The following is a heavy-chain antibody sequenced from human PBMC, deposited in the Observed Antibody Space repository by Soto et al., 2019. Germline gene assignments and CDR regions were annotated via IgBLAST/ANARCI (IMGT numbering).Heavy chain of an antibody. V-gene: IGHV3-11*01. CDR1: GFTFSDYY. D-gene: IGHD6-13*01. CDR2: ISSSGSTI. J-gene: IGHJ6*03. CDR3: ARAGHPTRGSSWYLRRYYYYYMDV. Sequence: QVQLVESGGGLVKPGGSLRLSCAASGFTFSDYYMSWIRQAPGKGLEWVSYISSSGSTIYYADSVKGRFTISRANAKNSLYLQMNSLRAEDTAVYYCARAGHPTRGSSWYLRRYYYYYMDVWGRGTTVTVSS.